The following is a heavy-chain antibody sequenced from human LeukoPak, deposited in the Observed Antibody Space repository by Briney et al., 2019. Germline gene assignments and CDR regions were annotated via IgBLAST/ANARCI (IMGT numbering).Heavy chain of an antibody. D-gene: IGHD3-3*02. CDR1: GGAISSYY. V-gene: IGHV4-59*01. Sequence: SETLSLTCTVSGGAISSYYWSWIREPPGHELGCIGYIYYSGSTNYTPSLKSRVTISVYTSKNQFSLKLSSVTAADTAVYYCARFSRVAYYYYGMDVWGQGTTVTVSS. CDR2: IYYSGST. CDR3: ARFSRVAYYYYGMDV. J-gene: IGHJ6*02.